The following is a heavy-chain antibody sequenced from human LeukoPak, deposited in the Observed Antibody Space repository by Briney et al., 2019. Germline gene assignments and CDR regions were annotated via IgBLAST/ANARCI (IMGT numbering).Heavy chain of an antibody. D-gene: IGHD6-13*01. V-gene: IGHV4-39*01. CDR1: GGSISTSNYY. Sequence: SETLSLTCTVSGGSISTSNYYWGWIRQPPGKGLEWIGNIFYSGSTYYGPSLKSRLTISLDTSKNQFSLKLSSVTAADTAVYYCARQSRIAAAKYLDVWGKGTTVTISS. CDR3: ARQSRIAAAKYLDV. J-gene: IGHJ6*03. CDR2: IFYSGST.